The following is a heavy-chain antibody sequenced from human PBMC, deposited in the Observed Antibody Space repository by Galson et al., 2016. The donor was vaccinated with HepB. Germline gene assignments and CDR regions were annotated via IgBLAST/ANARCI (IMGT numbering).Heavy chain of an antibody. CDR2: IYHSGDT. CDR3: AAMKNIDFDY. CDR1: AGSITSYY. V-gene: IGHV4-59*01. J-gene: IGHJ4*02. Sequence: SETLSLTCTVSAGSITSYYWSWIRQSPGKGLEWIGYIYHSGDTHYNPSLKSRVTMSVDTSKNQFPLRLRLVTAADTAVYYCAAMKNIDFDYWGQGTRVTVSS. D-gene: IGHD2/OR15-2a*01.